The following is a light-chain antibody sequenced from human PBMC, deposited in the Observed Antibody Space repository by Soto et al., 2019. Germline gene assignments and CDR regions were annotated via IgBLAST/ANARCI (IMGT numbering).Light chain of an antibody. Sequence: EIVMTQSPATLSVSPGERATLSCRASQSVSSKLAWYQQKPGQGPRLLIYGASTRATGIPARFSGSGSGKEFTLTISSLQSEDFAVYYCQHYSTLLWTFGQGTKVEIK. CDR2: GAS. V-gene: IGKV3-15*01. J-gene: IGKJ1*01. CDR1: QSVSSK. CDR3: QHYSTLLWT.